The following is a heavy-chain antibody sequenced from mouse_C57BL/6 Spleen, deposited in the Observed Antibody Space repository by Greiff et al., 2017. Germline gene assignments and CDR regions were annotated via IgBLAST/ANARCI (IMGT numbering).Heavy chain of an antibody. Sequence: QVQLQQSGAELVRPGASVKLSCKASGYTFTDYYINWVKQRPGQGLEWIARIYPGSGNTYYNEKFKGKATLTAEKSSSTAYMQLSSLTSEDSAVYFCARGGGYGSSYFDYWGQGTTLTVSS. CDR3: ARGGGYGSSYFDY. D-gene: IGHD1-1*01. J-gene: IGHJ2*01. V-gene: IGHV1-76*01. CDR1: GYTFTDYY. CDR2: IYPGSGNT.